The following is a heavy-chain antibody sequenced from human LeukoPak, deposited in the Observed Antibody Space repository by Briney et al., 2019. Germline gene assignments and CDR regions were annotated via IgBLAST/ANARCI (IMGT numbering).Heavy chain of an antibody. V-gene: IGHV1-46*01. CDR3: SRDGPGYRVRSPNYYYYMDV. J-gene: IGHJ6*03. CDR2: INPSGGST. CDR1: GYTFTSYY. D-gene: IGHD3-10*01. Sequence: ASVNVSCKASGYTFTSYYMHWVRQAPGQGLEWMGIINPSGGSTSYAQKFQGRVTMTRDTSTGTVYMELSSLRSEDTAVYYCSRDGPGYRVRSPNYYYYMDVWGKGTTVTISS.